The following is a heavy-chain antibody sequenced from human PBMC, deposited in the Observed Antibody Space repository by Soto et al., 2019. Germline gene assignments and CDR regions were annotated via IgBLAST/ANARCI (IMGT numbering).Heavy chain of an antibody. J-gene: IGHJ4*02. Sequence: EASVKVSCKASGYTFTGYYMHWVRQAPGQGVEWMGWINPNSGGTNYAQKFQGWVTMTRDTSISTAYMELSRLRSDDTAVYYCARDKRYYGDYYFDYWGQGTLVTVSS. D-gene: IGHD4-17*01. CDR3: ARDKRYYGDYYFDY. CDR2: INPNSGGT. V-gene: IGHV1-2*04. CDR1: GYTFTGYY.